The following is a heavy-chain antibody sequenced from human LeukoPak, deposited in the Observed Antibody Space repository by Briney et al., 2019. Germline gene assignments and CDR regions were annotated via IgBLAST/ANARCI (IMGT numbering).Heavy chain of an antibody. CDR2: IYHSGST. V-gene: IGHV4-4*02. CDR1: GGSISSSNW. D-gene: IGHD3-10*01. Sequence: SETLSLTCAVSGGSISSSNWWSWVRQPPGKGLEWIGEIYHSGSTNYNPSLKSRVTISVDTSKNQFSLKLSSVTAADTAVYYCARGGLLWFGEQTAYYFDYWGQGTLVTVSS. J-gene: IGHJ4*02. CDR3: ARGGLLWFGEQTAYYFDY.